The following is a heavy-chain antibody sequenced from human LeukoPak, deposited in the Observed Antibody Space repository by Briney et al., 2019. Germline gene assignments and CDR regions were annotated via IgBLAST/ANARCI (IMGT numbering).Heavy chain of an antibody. J-gene: IGHJ4*02. Sequence: SETLSLTCAVYGGSFSGYYWSWIRQPPGKGLEWIGEINHSGSTNCNPSLKRRVTISVDTSKNQFSLKLSSVTAADTAVYYCARVVAWFGELFNDYWGQGTLVTVSS. V-gene: IGHV4-34*01. D-gene: IGHD3-10*01. CDR2: INHSGST. CDR1: GGSFSGYY. CDR3: ARVVAWFGELFNDY.